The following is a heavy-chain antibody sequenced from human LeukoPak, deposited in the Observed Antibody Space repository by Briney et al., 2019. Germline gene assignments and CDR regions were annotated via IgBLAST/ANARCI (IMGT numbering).Heavy chain of an antibody. V-gene: IGHV3-21*01. CDR1: GFTFSSYS. CDR2: ISSSSSYI. J-gene: IGHJ4*02. CDR3: ARAAHYDILTGYFDY. D-gene: IGHD3-9*01. Sequence: GGSLRLSCAASGFTFSSYSMNWVRQAPGKGLEWVSSISSSSSYIYYADSVKGRFTISRDNAKNSLYLQTNSLRAEDTAVYYCARAAHYDILTGYFDYWGQGTLVTVSS.